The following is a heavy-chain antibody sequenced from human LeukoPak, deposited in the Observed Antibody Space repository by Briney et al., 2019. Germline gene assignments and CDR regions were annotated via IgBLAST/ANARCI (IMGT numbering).Heavy chain of an antibody. Sequence: PSETLSLTCAVYGGSFSGYYWSWIRQPPGKGLEWIGEINHSGSTNYNPSLKSRVTISVDTSKNQFSLKLSFVTAADTAVYYCARQDDYGGNLRDYWGQGTLVTVS. V-gene: IGHV4-34*01. CDR2: INHSGST. CDR3: ARQDDYGGNLRDY. D-gene: IGHD4-23*01. J-gene: IGHJ4*02. CDR1: GGSFSGYY.